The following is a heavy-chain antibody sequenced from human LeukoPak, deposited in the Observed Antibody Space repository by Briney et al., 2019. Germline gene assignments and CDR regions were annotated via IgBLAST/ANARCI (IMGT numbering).Heavy chain of an antibody. D-gene: IGHD3-22*01. J-gene: IGHJ4*02. CDR2: IIPIFGTA. Sequence: SVKVSCKASGGTFSSYAISWVRQAPGQGLEWMGRIIPIFGTANYAQKFQGRVTITTDESTSTAYMELSRLTSDDTAVYYCARKYYYDSSGYQGGPLLWGQGTLVTVSS. CDR3: ARKYYYDSSGYQGGPLL. V-gene: IGHV1-69*05. CDR1: GGTFSSYA.